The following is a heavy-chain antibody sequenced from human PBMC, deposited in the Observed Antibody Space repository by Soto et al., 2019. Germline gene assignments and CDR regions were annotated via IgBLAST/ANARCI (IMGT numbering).Heavy chain of an antibody. CDR2: IYYSGST. CDR1: GGSISSYY. V-gene: IGHV4-59*01. Sequence: QVQLQESGPGLVKPSETLSLTCTVSGGSISSYYWSWIRQPPGKGLEWIGYIYYSGSTNYNPSLKSRVTISVDTSKNQFSLKLSSVTAADTAVYYCASWHDILKYFDYWGQGTLVTVSS. D-gene: IGHD3-9*01. CDR3: ASWHDILKYFDY. J-gene: IGHJ4*02.